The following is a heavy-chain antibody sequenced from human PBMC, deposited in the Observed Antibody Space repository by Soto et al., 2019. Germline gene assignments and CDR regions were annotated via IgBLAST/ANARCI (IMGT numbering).Heavy chain of an antibody. CDR2: IYHSGNT. CDR1: GYSISLGYY. V-gene: IGHV4-38-2*01. CDR3: ARGEAAAGQFDY. J-gene: IGHJ4*02. Sequence: TCAVSGYSISLGYYWGWIRQPPGKGLEWIGSIYHSGNTYYNPSLKSRVSISLDTSKNHFSLELTSVTAADTAVYYCARGEAAAGQFDYWGQGTLVTVSS. D-gene: IGHD6-13*01.